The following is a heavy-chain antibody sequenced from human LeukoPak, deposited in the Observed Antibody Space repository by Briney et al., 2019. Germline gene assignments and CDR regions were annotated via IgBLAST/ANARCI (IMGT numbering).Heavy chain of an antibody. CDR3: RGDSSGYYSDYGMDV. CDR1: GFTFGDYA. Sequence: GGSLRLSCTASGFTFGDYAMSWVRQAPGKGLEWVSFIRSKAYGGATEYAASVKGRFTISRDDSKSIAYLQMNSLKTEDTAVYYCRGDSSGYYSDYGMDVWGQGTTVTVSS. CDR2: IRSKAYGGAT. J-gene: IGHJ6*02. V-gene: IGHV3-49*04. D-gene: IGHD3-22*01.